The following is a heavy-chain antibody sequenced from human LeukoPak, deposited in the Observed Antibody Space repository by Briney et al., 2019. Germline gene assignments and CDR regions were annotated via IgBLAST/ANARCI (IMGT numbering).Heavy chain of an antibody. D-gene: IGHD4-17*01. V-gene: IGHV5-51*01. CDR3: ARQVPDYGDYVCAFDI. CDR2: IYPGDSDT. J-gene: IGHJ3*02. CDR1: GYSFTSYW. Sequence: GESLKISCKGSGYSFTSYWIGWVRRMPGKGLEWMGIIYPGDSDTRYSPSFQGQVTISADKSISTAYLQWSSLKASDTAMYYCARQVPDYGDYVCAFDIWGQGTMVTVSS.